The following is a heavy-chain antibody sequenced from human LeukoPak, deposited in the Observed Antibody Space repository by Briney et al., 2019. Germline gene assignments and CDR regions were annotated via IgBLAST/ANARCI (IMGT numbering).Heavy chain of an antibody. CDR2: MYYSGNT. D-gene: IGHD3-3*01. CDR1: GGSISSSTYY. CDR3: ARHLYYDSWSGYSNWFDP. Sequence: SETVSVTCTVSGGSISSSTYYWRCIRQPPGRGLEGLGSMYYSGNTYYNPSLKSRVTISVDTSKNQFSLKLTSVTAADTAVYYCARHLYYDSWSGYSNWFDPWGQGTLVTVSS. J-gene: IGHJ5*02. V-gene: IGHV4-39*01.